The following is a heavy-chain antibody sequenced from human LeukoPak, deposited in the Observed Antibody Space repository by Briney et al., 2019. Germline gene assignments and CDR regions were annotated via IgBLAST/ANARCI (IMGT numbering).Heavy chain of an antibody. J-gene: IGHJ4*02. D-gene: IGHD5-12*01. CDR1: GFTFTTHW. V-gene: IGHV3-74*01. CDR3: ARGKYGGYFIDY. CDR2: IEPDGSDT. Sequence: GGSLRLSCGASGFTFTTHWIHWVRQAPGKGLVWVSRIEPDGSDTNYADSVKGRFTISRDNAKNTVYLQMNSLRAEDTAVYYCARGKYGGYFIDYWGQGTLVTVSS.